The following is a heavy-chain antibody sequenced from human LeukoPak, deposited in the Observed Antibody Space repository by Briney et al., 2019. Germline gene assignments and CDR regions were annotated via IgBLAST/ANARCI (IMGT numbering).Heavy chain of an antibody. J-gene: IGHJ4*02. V-gene: IGHV3-7*01. CDR3: AKGKGTMVRGVINY. Sequence: GGSLRLSCAASGFTFSSYWMSWVRQAPGKGLEWVANIKQDGSEKYYVDSVKGRFTISRDNAKNSLYLQMNSLGAEDTAVYYCAKGKGTMVRGVINYWGQGTLVTVSS. CDR2: IKQDGSEK. CDR1: GFTFSSYW. D-gene: IGHD3-10*01.